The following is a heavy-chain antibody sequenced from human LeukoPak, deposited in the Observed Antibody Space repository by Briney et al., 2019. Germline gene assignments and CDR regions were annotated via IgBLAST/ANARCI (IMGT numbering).Heavy chain of an antibody. D-gene: IGHD2-15*01. CDR2: IYTSGST. CDR3: ARGRNLRRFGIFNWFDP. Sequence: SETLSLTCTVSGGSISSGSYYWSWIRQPAGKGLEWIGRIYTSGSTNYNPSLKSRVTISVDTSKNQFSLKLSSVTAADTAVYYCARGRNLRRFGIFNWFDPWGQGTLVTVSS. V-gene: IGHV4-61*02. CDR1: GGSISSGSYY. J-gene: IGHJ5*02.